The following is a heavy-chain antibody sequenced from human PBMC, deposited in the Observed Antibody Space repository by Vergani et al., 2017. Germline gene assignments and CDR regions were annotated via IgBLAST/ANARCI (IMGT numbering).Heavy chain of an antibody. Sequence: QVQVVQSGAEVKKSGASVKVSCKTSGYTFSNYYMHWVRQAPGQGLEWMGIINPSGGHTNYVQKFQGRVTMTRDTSTSTVYLELSSLRSEDTAIYYCASGDYGILTGYRYWGQGTLVTVSA. J-gene: IGHJ4*02. CDR3: ASGDYGILTGYRY. CDR1: GYTFSNYY. D-gene: IGHD3-9*01. CDR2: INPSGGHT. V-gene: IGHV1-46*03.